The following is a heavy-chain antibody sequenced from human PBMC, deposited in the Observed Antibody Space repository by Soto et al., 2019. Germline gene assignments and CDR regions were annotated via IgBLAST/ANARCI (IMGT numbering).Heavy chain of an antibody. D-gene: IGHD5-18*01. V-gene: IGHV3-48*02. J-gene: IGHJ6*02. CDR2: ISSSSSTI. CDR3: ARDYGARGYSYGYYGMDV. CDR1: GFTFSSYS. Sequence: GGSLRLSCAASGFTFSSYSMNWVRQAPGKGLEWVSYISSSSSTIYYADSVKGRFTISGDNAKNSLYLQMNSLRDEDTAVYYCARDYGARGYSYGYYGMDVWGQGTTVTVSS.